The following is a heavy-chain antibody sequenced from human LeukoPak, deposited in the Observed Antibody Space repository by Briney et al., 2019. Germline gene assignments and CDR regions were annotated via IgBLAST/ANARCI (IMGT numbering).Heavy chain of an antibody. CDR3: ARASGPIAGGVGY. J-gene: IGHJ4*02. V-gene: IGHV1-69*04. D-gene: IGHD6-13*01. CDR2: IIPILGIA. CDR1: GGTFSSYA. Sequence: GASVKVSCKASGGTFSSYAISWVRQAPGQGLEWMGRIIPILGIANYAQKFQGRVTITADKSTSTAYMEVSSLRSEDTAVYYCARASGPIAGGVGYWGQGTLVTVSS.